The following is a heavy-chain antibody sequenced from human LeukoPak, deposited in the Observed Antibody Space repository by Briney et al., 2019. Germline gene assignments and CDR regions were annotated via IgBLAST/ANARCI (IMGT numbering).Heavy chain of an antibody. D-gene: IGHD3-9*01. CDR1: GFTFSSYW. Sequence: GGSLRLSCAASGFTFSSYWMHWVRHAPGKGLVWVSRINSDGSSTIYADSVKGRFTISRDNAKNTLYLRMNSLRAEDTAVYYCARAYYDILTGPDYWGQGTLVTVSS. CDR3: ARAYYDILTGPDY. J-gene: IGHJ4*02. CDR2: INSDGSST. V-gene: IGHV3-74*01.